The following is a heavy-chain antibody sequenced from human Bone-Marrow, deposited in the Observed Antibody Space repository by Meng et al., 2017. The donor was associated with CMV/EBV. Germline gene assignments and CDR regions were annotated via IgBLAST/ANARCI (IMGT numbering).Heavy chain of an antibody. CDR1: GFPFSSYA. CDR3: AKTRRITILGVVKMASQGWFDP. D-gene: IGHD3-3*01. J-gene: IGHJ5*02. CDR2: ISGSGGST. V-gene: IGHV3-23*01. Sequence: GEALKISCAASGFPFSSYALSWVRQAPGKGLEWVSAISGSGGSTYYAASVKGRFTLSRDNYQNTLYLQMNSLRAEDTAVYYCAKTRRITILGVVKMASQGWFDPWGQGTLVIVPS.